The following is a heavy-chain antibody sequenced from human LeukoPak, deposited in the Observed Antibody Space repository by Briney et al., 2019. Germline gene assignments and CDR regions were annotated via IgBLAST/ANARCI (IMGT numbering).Heavy chain of an antibody. V-gene: IGHV3-33*01. CDR3: ARDAQRGFDYSNSLQY. Sequence: PGTSLRLSCAAPGFIFSHYALHWVRQAPGKGLEWVAVIWSDGTNRYYGDSVKGRFSISRDDSQKRVFLQMNNLRADDTAVYYCARDAQRGFDYSNSLQYWGQGALVTVSS. D-gene: IGHD4-11*01. J-gene: IGHJ4*02. CDR2: IWSDGTNR. CDR1: GFIFSHYA.